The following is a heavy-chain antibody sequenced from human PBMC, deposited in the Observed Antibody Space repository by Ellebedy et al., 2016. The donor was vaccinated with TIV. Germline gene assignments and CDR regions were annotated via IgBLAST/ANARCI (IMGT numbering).Heavy chain of an antibody. V-gene: IGHV1-18*04. CDR1: GYDFARYS. CDR3: ARDMVQGMVSRYLWFDY. CDR2: ISAYTGNT. D-gene: IGHD5/OR15-5a*01. Sequence: AASVKVSCKASGYDFARYSVSWVRQAPGQGLEWMGWISAYTGNTNYAQKFQGRVSLTTDLSTSTAYMELRSLSSDDTAVYYCARDMVQGMVSRYLWFDYWGQGTLVTVSS. J-gene: IGHJ4*02.